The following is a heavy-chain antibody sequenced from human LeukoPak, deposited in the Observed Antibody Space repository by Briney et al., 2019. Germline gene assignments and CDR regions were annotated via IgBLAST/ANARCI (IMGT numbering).Heavy chain of an antibody. CDR2: ISGSGGST. D-gene: IGHD3-22*01. Sequence: GRSLRLSCAASGFTFSSYAMSWVRQAPGKGLEWVSAISGSGGSTYYADSVKGRFTISRDNSKNTLYLQMNSLRAEDTAVYYCAKGLSYYYDSRGYSPFDYWGQGTLVTVSS. CDR1: GFTFSSYA. CDR3: AKGLSYYYDSRGYSPFDY. V-gene: IGHV3-23*01. J-gene: IGHJ4*02.